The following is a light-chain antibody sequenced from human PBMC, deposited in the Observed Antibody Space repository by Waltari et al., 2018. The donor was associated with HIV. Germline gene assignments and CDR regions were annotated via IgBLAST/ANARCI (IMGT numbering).Light chain of an antibody. CDR3: CSYAGIWGV. V-gene: IGLV2-11*01. CDR2: DVN. J-gene: IGLJ1*01. Sequence: QSALTQPRSVSGSPGQSVTISCTGTSSYVGAYNYVSWYQQHPGKAPKLMIYDVNKRPSGVPDRFSGSKSGNTASLNISGLQAEDESDYYCCSYAGIWGVLGTGTKVTVL. CDR1: SSYVGAYNY.